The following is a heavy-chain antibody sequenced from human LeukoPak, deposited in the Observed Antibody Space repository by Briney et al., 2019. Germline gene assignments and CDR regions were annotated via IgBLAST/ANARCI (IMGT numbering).Heavy chain of an antibody. V-gene: IGHV1-2*06. Sequence: ASVKVSCKASGYTFTGYYMHWVRQAPGQGREWMGRINPNSGGTNYAQKFQGRVTMTRDTSISTAYMELSRLRSDDTAVYYCARDRGYCSGGSCRNWFDPWGQGTLVTVSS. CDR1: GYTFTGYY. J-gene: IGHJ5*02. CDR3: ARDRGYCSGGSCRNWFDP. CDR2: INPNSGGT. D-gene: IGHD2-15*01.